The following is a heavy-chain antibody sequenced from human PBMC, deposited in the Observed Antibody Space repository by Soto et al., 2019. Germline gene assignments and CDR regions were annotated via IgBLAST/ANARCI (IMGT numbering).Heavy chain of an antibody. Sequence: EVQLVESGGGLVQPGGSLRLSCAASGFTCSNYWMTWVRQAPGKGLEGVANIKPDGSEEYYVDSVKGRFTISRDNARNSLYLQMNSLRGEDTAVYYCTRDLNHDCGPWGQGTQVTVSS. CDR1: GFTCSNYW. D-gene: IGHD2-21*01. CDR3: TRDLNHDCGP. V-gene: IGHV3-7*04. J-gene: IGHJ5*02. CDR2: IKPDGSEE.